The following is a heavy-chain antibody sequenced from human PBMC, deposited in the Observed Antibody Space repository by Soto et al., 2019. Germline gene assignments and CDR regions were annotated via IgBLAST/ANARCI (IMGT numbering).Heavy chain of an antibody. Sequence: EVQLVESGGGLVQPGGSLRLSCAASGFTFSSYSMNWVRQAPGKGLEWVSYISRSSTSILYADSVKGRFTISRDSAKNSMYLQMNSLKDEDTAVYYCAREPPYSNYAMDVWGQGTTVTVSS. D-gene: IGHD4-4*01. CDR2: ISRSSTSI. V-gene: IGHV3-48*02. J-gene: IGHJ6*02. CDR1: GFTFSSYS. CDR3: AREPPYSNYAMDV.